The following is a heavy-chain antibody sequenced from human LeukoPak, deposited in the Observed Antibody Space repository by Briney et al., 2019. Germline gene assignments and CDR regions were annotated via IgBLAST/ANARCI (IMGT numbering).Heavy chain of an antibody. CDR2: IIPIFGTA. CDR1: GGTFSSYA. Sequence: SVKVSCKGSGGTFSSYAISWVRQAPGQGLEWMGGIIPIFGTANYAQKFQGRVTITTDESTSTAYMELSSLRSEDTAVYYCARGYRAGTTHWFDPWGQGTLVTVSS. D-gene: IGHD1-7*01. V-gene: IGHV1-69*05. CDR3: ARGYRAGTTHWFDP. J-gene: IGHJ5*02.